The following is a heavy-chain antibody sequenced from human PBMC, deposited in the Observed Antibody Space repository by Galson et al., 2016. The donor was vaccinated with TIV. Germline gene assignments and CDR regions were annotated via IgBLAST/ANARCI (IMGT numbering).Heavy chain of an antibody. CDR3: AKDRNTAMDTYHYYYGMDV. Sequence: SVKVSCKASGDTFSSYPFNWVRQAPGQGLEWVGGFIPLFGTANYAQKFQGRVTISADESTSTLYMEVRSLRSEDTAVYYCAKDRNTAMDTYHYYYGMDVWGQGTRSSSL. V-gene: IGHV1-69*13. D-gene: IGHD5-18*01. J-gene: IGHJ6*02. CDR1: GDTFSSYP. CDR2: FIPLFGTA.